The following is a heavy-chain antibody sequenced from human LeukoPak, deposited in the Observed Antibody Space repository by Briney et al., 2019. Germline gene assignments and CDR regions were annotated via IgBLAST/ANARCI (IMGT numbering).Heavy chain of an antibody. V-gene: IGHV3-30*02. Sequence: GGSLRLSCAASGFTFSSYGIHWVRQAPGKGLEWVAFMRYDVTNKYYADSVKGRFTISRDNAKNSLYLQMNSLRAEDTAVYYCARDRSRYYYDSSGYYPGAFDIWGQGTMVTVSS. J-gene: IGHJ3*02. CDR1: GFTFSSYG. D-gene: IGHD3-22*01. CDR3: ARDRSRYYYDSSGYYPGAFDI. CDR2: MRYDVTNK.